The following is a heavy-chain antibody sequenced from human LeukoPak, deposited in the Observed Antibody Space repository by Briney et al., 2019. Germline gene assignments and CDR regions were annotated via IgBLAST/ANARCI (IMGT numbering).Heavy chain of an antibody. V-gene: IGHV1-46*01. CDR1: GYNFISYY. D-gene: IGHD2-8*01. CDR2: INPSGGST. Sequence: ASVKVSCKASGYNFISYYMHWVRQAPGQGLEWMGIINPSGGSTSYAQKFQDRVTMTRDTSTSTVFMELSSLKSEDTAVYYCAREDVVLVDAVRYYYYGMDVWGQGTTVTVSS. CDR3: AREDVVLVDAVRYYYYGMDV. J-gene: IGHJ6*02.